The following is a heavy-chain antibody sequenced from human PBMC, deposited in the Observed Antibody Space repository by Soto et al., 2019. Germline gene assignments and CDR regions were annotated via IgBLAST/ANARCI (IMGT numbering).Heavy chain of an antibody. CDR2: IKSKTDGGTT. CDR3: TTVRYCSGGSCYDYYYYMDV. D-gene: IGHD2-15*01. V-gene: IGHV3-15*01. Sequence: PGGSLRLSCAASGFTFSNAWMSWVRQAPGKGLEWVGRIKSKTDGGTTDYAAPVKGRFTISREDSKNTLYLQMNSLKTEDTAVYYCTTVRYCSGGSCYDYYYYMDVWGKGTTVTVSS. J-gene: IGHJ6*03. CDR1: GFTFSNAW.